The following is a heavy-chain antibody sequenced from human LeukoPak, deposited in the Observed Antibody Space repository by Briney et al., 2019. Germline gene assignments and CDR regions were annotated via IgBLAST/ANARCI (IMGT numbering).Heavy chain of an antibody. V-gene: IGHV1-2*06. CDR3: ASGGDYYDSSGYYYFY. D-gene: IGHD3-22*01. J-gene: IGHJ4*02. Sequence: ASVKVSCKASGYTFTVYYMHWVRQAPGQGLEWMGRINPNSGGTNYAQKFQGRVTMTRDTSISTAYMELSRLRSDDTAVYYCASGGDYYDSSGYYYFYWGQGTLVTVSS. CDR2: INPNSGGT. CDR1: GYTFTVYY.